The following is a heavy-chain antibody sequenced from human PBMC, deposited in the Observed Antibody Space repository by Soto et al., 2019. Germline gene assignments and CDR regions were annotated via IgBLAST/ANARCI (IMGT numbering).Heavy chain of an antibody. D-gene: IGHD1-1*01. CDR1: GYTFTEYD. V-gene: IGHV1-8*01. CDR2: VSPENKNA. Sequence: QVQVIQSRAEVKKPEASVKVSCKTSGYTFTEYDINWVRQAPGQGPEYMGWVSPENKNAGYAPQFRGRVSMTTDTTISTAYLEVTNLTYEDTAVYYCEVTTGYWGQGTMVTVSS. J-gene: IGHJ4*02. CDR3: EVTTGY.